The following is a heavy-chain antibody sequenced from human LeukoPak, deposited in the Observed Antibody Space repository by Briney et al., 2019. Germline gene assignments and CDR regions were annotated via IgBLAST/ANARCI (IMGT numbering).Heavy chain of an antibody. J-gene: IGHJ6*02. V-gene: IGHV3-48*02. Sequence: GGSLRLSCAASGFTFSSYSMNWVRQAPGKGLEWVSYISSSSSTIYYADSVKGRFTISRDNAKNSLYLQMNSLRDEDTAVYYCAKGDLSYSYYYGMDVWGQGTTVTVSS. CDR3: AKGDLSYSYYYGMDV. D-gene: IGHD3-3*01. CDR2: ISSSSSTI. CDR1: GFTFSSYS.